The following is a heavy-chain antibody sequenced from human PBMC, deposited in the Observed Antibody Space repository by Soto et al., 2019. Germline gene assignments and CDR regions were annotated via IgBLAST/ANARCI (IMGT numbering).Heavy chain of an antibody. CDR2: IKSDGSTT. V-gene: IGHV3-74*01. CDR3: ATVLFG. D-gene: IGHD2-15*01. Sequence: EVQLVESGGGLVQPGGSLRLSCIASGFTFSGHWMHWVRQTPGKGLVWVSRIKSDGSTTTYADYVKGRFTISRDNAKNTLYLQMNSLRPEDTAVYFCATVLFGWGQGTLVTVSS. J-gene: IGHJ4*02. CDR1: GFTFSGHW.